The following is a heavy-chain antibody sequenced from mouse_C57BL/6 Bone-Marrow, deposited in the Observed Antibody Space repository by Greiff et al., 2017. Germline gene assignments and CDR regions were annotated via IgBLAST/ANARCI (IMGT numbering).Heavy chain of an antibody. CDR1: GYTFTSYW. D-gene: IGHD1-1*01. CDR2: IDPSDSYT. Sequence: VQLQQPGAELVMPGASVKLSCKASGYTFTSYWMHWVKQRPGQGLEWIGEIDPSDSYTNYNQKLKGKSTLTVDKSSSTAYMQLSSLTSEDSAVYYCARSFYYCGSSPWFAYWGQGTLVTVSA. CDR3: ARSFYYCGSSPWFAY. J-gene: IGHJ3*01. V-gene: IGHV1-69*01.